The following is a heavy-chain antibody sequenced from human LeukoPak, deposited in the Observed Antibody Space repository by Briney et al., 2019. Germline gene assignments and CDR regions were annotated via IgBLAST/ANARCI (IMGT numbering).Heavy chain of an antibody. V-gene: IGHV3-43*01. D-gene: IGHD5-18*01. CDR1: GFTFEDFT. CDR2: TTWDGQNI. CDR3: SKGDDRYGFDY. Sequence: PGGFLRLSCAASGFTFEDFTMHWVRQAPGKALEWVSLTTWDGQNIEYQDSVKGRFTISRDNSENSLYLQMKSLKTEDTALYFCSKGDDRYGFDYWGQGTLVTVSS. J-gene: IGHJ4*02.